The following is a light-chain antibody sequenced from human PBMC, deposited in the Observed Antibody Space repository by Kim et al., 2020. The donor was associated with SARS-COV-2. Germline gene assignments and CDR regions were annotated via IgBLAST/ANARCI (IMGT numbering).Light chain of an antibody. CDR1: QSVSSSY. CDR3: KQYGSSSWT. J-gene: IGKJ2*02. CDR2: GAS. Sequence: EIVLTQSPGTLSLSPGERATLSCRASQSVSSSYLAWYQQKPGQAPRLLIYGASSAATGIPDRFSGSGSGTDFTLTISRLEPEDFAVYYCKQYGSSSWTFGQGTKREI. V-gene: IGKV3-20*01.